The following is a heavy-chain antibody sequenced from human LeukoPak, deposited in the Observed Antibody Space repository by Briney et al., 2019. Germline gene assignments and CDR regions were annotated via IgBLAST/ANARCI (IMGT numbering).Heavy chain of an antibody. J-gene: IGHJ4*02. D-gene: IGHD2-2*01. V-gene: IGHV1-2*02. Sequence: ASVKVSCKASGYTFTGYYIHWVRQDPGQRLEWMGWINPNSGGTNYAQNFQGRVTMTRDTSVSTAYMELSSLRSGDTAVYYCARLADCSETSCRSFDYWGQGTLVTVSS. CDR3: ARLADCSETSCRSFDY. CDR1: GYTFTGYY. CDR2: INPNSGGT.